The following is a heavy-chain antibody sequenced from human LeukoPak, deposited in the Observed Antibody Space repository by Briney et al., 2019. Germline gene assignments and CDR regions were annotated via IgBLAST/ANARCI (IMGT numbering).Heavy chain of an antibody. CDR3: AELGITMIGGV. CDR1: GFTFSSYE. Sequence: GSLRLSCAASGFTFSSYEMNCVRQAPGKGLEWVSYISSSGSTIYYADSVKGRFTISRDNAKNSLYLQMNSLRAEDTAVYYCAELGITMIGGVWGKGTTVTISS. CDR2: ISSSGSTI. V-gene: IGHV3-48*03. D-gene: IGHD3-10*02. J-gene: IGHJ6*04.